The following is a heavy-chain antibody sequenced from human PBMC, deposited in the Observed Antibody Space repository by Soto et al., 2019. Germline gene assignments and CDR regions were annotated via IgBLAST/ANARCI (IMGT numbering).Heavy chain of an antibody. V-gene: IGHV3-30-3*01. J-gene: IGHJ6*02. CDR1: GFTFSNNA. Sequence: QVQLVESGGGVVQPGRSLRLSCAASGFTFSNNAMDWVRQAPGKGLEWVAGISYDGSNKYIAESVKGRFTISRDNSKNTLFLQMSSLRAEDTAVYYCARGTTTSAFSAMDVWGQGTTVTVSS. D-gene: IGHD1-1*01. CDR2: ISYDGSNK. CDR3: ARGTTTSAFSAMDV.